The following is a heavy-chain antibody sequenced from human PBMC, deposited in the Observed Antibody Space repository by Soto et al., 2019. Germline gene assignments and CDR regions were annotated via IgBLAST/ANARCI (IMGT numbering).Heavy chain of an antibody. CDR3: ARAFSPVHGGFLEWSDLAPAFDI. CDR2: INPNSGGA. CDR1: GYTFTGYY. V-gene: IGHV1-2*04. J-gene: IGHJ3*02. Sequence: ASVKVSCKASGYTFTGYYMHWVRQAPGQGLERMGWINPNSGGANYAQKFQGWVTMTRDTSISTAYMELSRLRSDDTAVYYCARAFSPVHGGFLEWSDLAPAFDIWGQGTMVTVSS. D-gene: IGHD3-3*01.